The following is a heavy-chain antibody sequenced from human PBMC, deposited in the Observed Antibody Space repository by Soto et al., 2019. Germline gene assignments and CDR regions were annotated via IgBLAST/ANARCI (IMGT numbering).Heavy chain of an antibody. Sequence: QLQLQESGPGLVKPSETLSLTCAVSGVSISNTYYWGWIRQPPGKGLEWIGTVSYSGSTYYNPSLKSRITISVDTSKSQFSLNLSAVTAADTAVYYCARLSGSGYKTLGYWGQGILVTVSS. CDR2: VSYSGST. J-gene: IGHJ1*01. D-gene: IGHD3-22*01. CDR3: ARLSGSGYKTLGY. V-gene: IGHV4-39*01. CDR1: GVSISNTYY.